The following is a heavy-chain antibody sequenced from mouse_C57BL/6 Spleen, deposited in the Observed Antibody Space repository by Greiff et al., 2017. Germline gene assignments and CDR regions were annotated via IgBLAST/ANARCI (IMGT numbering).Heavy chain of an antibody. CDR2: IYPGDGDT. Sequence: QVQLQQSGAELVKPGASVKISCKASGYAFSSYWMNWVKQRPGKGLEWIGQIYPGDGDTNYNGKFKGKATLTADKSSSTAYMQLSSLTSEDSAVYFCARGEDGYYCDYWGQGTTLTVSS. V-gene: IGHV1-80*01. J-gene: IGHJ2*01. CDR1: GYAFSSYW. D-gene: IGHD2-3*01. CDR3: ARGEDGYYCDY.